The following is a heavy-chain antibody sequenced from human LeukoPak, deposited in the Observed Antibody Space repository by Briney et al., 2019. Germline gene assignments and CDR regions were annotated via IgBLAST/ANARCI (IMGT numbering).Heavy chain of an antibody. CDR2: IKTKGEGGTV. Sequence: KAGGSLRLSCSTSAFTFSNAWMTWVRQAQGKGLEWVGRIKTKGEGGTVDYAAPVKGRFTISRDDSKNTLYLQMNSLKTEDTAIYYCMSDLDNWGQGTLVTVSS. J-gene: IGHJ4*02. V-gene: IGHV3-15*01. CDR3: MSDLDN. CDR1: AFTFSNAW.